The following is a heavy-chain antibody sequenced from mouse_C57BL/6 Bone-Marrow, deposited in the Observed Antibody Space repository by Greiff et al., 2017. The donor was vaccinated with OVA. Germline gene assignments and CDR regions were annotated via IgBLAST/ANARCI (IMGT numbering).Heavy chain of an antibody. D-gene: IGHD3-3*01. J-gene: IGHJ1*03. CDR2: ISSGGDYI. V-gene: IGHV5-9-1*02. Sequence: PEKRLEWVAYISSGGDYIYYADTVKGRFTISRDNARNTLYLQMSSLKSEDTAMYYCTRGTGYWYFDVWGTGTTVTVSS. CDR3: TRGTGYWYFDV.